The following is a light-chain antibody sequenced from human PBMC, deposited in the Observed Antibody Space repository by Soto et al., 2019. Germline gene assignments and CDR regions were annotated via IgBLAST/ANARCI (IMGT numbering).Light chain of an antibody. V-gene: IGKV3-11*01. CDR1: ESFSGY. J-gene: IGKJ4*01. Sequence: EIVLTQSPATLSLSPGERATLSCRASESFSGYLAWYQQKPGQAPRLLIYDASNRATGIPAMFSGSGSGTDFTLTISSLEPEDSADYYRQQRINWPLTFGGGTKVEIK. CDR2: DAS. CDR3: QQRINWPLT.